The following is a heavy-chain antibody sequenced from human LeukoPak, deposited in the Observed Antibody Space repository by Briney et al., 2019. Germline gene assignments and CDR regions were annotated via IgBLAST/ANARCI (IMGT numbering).Heavy chain of an antibody. CDR3: AAGESGYLDDAFDI. CDR1: GFTFTSSA. Sequence: ASVKVSCKASGFTFTSSAMQWVRQARGQRLEWIGWIVVGSGNTNYAQKFQERVTITRDMSTSTAYMELSSLRSEDTAVYYCAAGESGYLDDAFDIWGQGTMVTVSS. V-gene: IGHV1-58*02. J-gene: IGHJ3*02. CDR2: IVVGSGNT. D-gene: IGHD3-3*01.